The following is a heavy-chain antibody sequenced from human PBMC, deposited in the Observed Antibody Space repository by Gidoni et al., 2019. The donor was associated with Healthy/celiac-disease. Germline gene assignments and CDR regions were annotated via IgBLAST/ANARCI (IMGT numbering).Heavy chain of an antibody. J-gene: IGHJ6*02. CDR2: ISGSGGST. V-gene: IGHV3-23*01. D-gene: IGHD3-22*01. CDR3: AKDERVTMIVVALSLDV. CDR1: GFTFSSYA. Sequence: EVQLLESGGGLVQPGGSLRLSCAASGFTFSSYAMSWVRQAPGKGLEWVSAISGSGGSTYYADSVKGRFTISRDNSKNTLYLQMNSLRAEDTAVYYCAKDERVTMIVVALSLDVWGQGTTVTVSS.